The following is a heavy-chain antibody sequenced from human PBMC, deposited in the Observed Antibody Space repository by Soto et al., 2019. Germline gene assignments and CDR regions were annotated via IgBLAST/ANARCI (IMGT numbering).Heavy chain of an antibody. CDR3: AREFRSWFQLDY. Sequence: PGESLKISCTASGYSFSAYWITWVRQMPGKGLEWMGRIDPSDSYTIYSPSFHGRVTISTDKSITTAYLQWSSLKASDTAMYYCAREFRSWFQLDYWGPGTLVTVSS. V-gene: IGHV5-10-1*01. CDR1: GYSFSAYW. CDR2: IDPSDSYT. J-gene: IGHJ4*02. D-gene: IGHD6-13*01.